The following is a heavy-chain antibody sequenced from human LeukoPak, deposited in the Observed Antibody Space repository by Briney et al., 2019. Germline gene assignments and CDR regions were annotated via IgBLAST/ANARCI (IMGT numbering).Heavy chain of an antibody. CDR2: IWYDGSNK. D-gene: IGHD1-1*01. CDR3: ARDRSDSDNWYAGSH. V-gene: IGHV3-33*01. J-gene: IGHJ4*02. CDR1: GFTFSSYG. Sequence: GRSLRLSCAASGFTFSSYGTHWVRQAPGKGLEWVAVIWYDGSNKYYADSVKGRFTISRDNSKNTLYLQMNSLRAEDTAIYYCARDRSDSDNWYAGSHWGQGTVVTVSS.